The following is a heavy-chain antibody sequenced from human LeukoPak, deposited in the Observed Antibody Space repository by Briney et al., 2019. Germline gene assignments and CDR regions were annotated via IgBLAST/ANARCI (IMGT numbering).Heavy chain of an antibody. J-gene: IGHJ3*02. V-gene: IGHV4-30-4*01. CDR2: IYYSGST. CDR3: ARDGGYLVGNAFDI. CDR1: GGSISSGDYY. D-gene: IGHD1-26*01. Sequence: SQTLSLTCTVSGGSISSGDYYWSWIRQPPGKGLEWIGYIYYSGSTYYNPSLKSRVTISVDTSKNQFSLKLSSVTAADTAVYYCARDGGYLVGNAFDIWGQGTMVTVSS.